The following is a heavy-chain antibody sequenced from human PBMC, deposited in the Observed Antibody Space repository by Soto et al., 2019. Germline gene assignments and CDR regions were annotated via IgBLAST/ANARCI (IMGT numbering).Heavy chain of an antibody. J-gene: IGHJ4*02. V-gene: IGHV3-33*01. D-gene: IGHD3-9*01. CDR3: ARDSASYDILTGYSPLN. Sequence: QVQLVESGGGVVQPGRSLRLSCAASGFTFSSYGMHWVRQAPGKGLEWVAVIWYDGSNKYYADSVKGRFTISRDNSKNTLYLQMTSLRAEDTAVYYCARDSASYDILTGYSPLNWGQGTLVTVSS. CDR1: GFTFSSYG. CDR2: IWYDGSNK.